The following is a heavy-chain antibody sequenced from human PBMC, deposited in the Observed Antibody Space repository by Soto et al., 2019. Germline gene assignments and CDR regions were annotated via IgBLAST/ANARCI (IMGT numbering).Heavy chain of an antibody. CDR1: GFSLSTSGVG. CDR3: AHTREDGDFQH. CDR2: IYWDAVK. Sequence: SGPTLVNPTQTLTLTCTFSGFSLSTSGVGVGWIRQPPGKALEWVALIYWDAVKRYRPSLKSRLAITKDTSKNQVVLTVTNMDPVDTATYYCAHTREDGDFQHWGQ. V-gene: IGHV2-5*02. D-gene: IGHD1-26*01. J-gene: IGHJ1*01.